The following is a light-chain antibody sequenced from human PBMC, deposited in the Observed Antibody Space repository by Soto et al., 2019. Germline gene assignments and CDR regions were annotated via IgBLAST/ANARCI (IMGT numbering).Light chain of an antibody. CDR2: GAS. J-gene: IGKJ1*01. CDR1: QSVRSSY. Sequence: EIVLTQSPGTLSLSPGERATLSCRASQSVRSSYVAWCQQRPGQAPRLLIDGASSRATGIPDRFSGSGSGTDFTLTISRLEPEDFAVYYCLQYGSSPRTFGQGTRVEIK. CDR3: LQYGSSPRT. V-gene: IGKV3-20*01.